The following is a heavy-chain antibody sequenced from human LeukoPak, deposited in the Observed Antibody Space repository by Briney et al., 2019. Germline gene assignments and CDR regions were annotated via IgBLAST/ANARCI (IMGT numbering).Heavy chain of an antibody. D-gene: IGHD3-22*01. J-gene: IGHJ4*02. Sequence: GGSLRLSCAASGFTFSSYAMSWVRQAPGKGLEWVSAISGRGGSTYYADSVKGRFTISRDNDKNTLYLQMNSLRAEDTAVYYCAKDGVPAPSALVVVITGRFDYWGQGTLVTVSS. CDR1: GFTFSSYA. V-gene: IGHV3-23*01. CDR2: ISGRGGST. CDR3: AKDGVPAPSALVVVITGRFDY.